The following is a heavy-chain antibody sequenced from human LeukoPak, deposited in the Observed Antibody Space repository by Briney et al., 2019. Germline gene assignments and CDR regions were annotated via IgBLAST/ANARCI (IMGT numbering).Heavy chain of an antibody. CDR3: ARWEDSAWAFGS. V-gene: IGHV4-59*08. Sequence: SETLSLTCAVPGGSISSYYWSWIRQPPGKGLEWIGYIYYSGSTNYNPSLKSRVTISVDTSKNQLSLKLASVTAADTAVYFCARWEDSAWAFGSWGPGTLVTVSS. D-gene: IGHD6-19*01. CDR1: GGSISSYY. J-gene: IGHJ4*02. CDR2: IYYSGST.